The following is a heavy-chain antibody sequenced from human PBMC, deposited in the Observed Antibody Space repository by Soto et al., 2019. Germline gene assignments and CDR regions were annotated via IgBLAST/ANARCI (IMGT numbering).Heavy chain of an antibody. Sequence: SQTLSLTCAISGDSVSSNSAAWNWIRQSPSRGLEWLGRTYYRSKWYNDYAVSVKSRITINPDTSKNQFSLQLNSVTPEDTAVYYCAVSAPDPKEIIIQQQLGPYYYYYGMDVWGQGTTVTVSS. V-gene: IGHV6-1*01. CDR3: AVSAPDPKEIIIQQQLGPYYYYYGMDV. CDR2: TYYRSKWYN. CDR1: GDSVSSNSAA. D-gene: IGHD6-13*01. J-gene: IGHJ6*02.